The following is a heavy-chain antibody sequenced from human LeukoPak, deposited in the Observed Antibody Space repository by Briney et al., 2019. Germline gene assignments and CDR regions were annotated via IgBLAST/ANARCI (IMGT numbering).Heavy chain of an antibody. Sequence: ASVKVPCKASGGTFSSYAISWVRQAPGQGLERMGWISAYNGNTNYAQKLQGRVTMTTDTSTSTAYMELRSLRSDDTAVYYCARTYDSSGYYYLFDYWGQGTLVTVSS. D-gene: IGHD3-22*01. CDR2: ISAYNGNT. CDR3: ARTYDSSGYYYLFDY. CDR1: GGTFSSYA. J-gene: IGHJ4*02. V-gene: IGHV1-18*01.